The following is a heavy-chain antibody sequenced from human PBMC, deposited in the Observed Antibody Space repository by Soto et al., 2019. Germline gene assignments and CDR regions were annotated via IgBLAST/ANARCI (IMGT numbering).Heavy chain of an antibody. D-gene: IGHD1-20*01. Sequence: ASVKVSCKASGYTFTSYGISWVRQAPGQGLEWMGWISAYNGNTNYAQKLQGRVTMTTDTSTSTAYIELRSLRSDDTAVYYCARDEYGITGTTYGYWGQGTLVTVSS. V-gene: IGHV1-18*01. CDR3: ARDEYGITGTTYGY. CDR1: GYTFTSYG. CDR2: ISAYNGNT. J-gene: IGHJ4*02.